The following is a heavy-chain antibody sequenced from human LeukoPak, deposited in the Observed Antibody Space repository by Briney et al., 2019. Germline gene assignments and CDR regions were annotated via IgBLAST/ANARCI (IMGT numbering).Heavy chain of an antibody. V-gene: IGHV3-30*03. D-gene: IGHD2-15*01. CDR3: ATQPCSGGSCYLGY. Sequence: GGSLRLSCAASGFTSRNYGMHWVRQAPGKGLEWVAVTSYDGRNKYYADSVKGRFTISGDNSKNTLYLQMNSLRAEDTAVYYCATQPCSGGSCYLGYWGQGTLVTVSS. CDR2: TSYDGRNK. CDR1: GFTSRNYG. J-gene: IGHJ4*02.